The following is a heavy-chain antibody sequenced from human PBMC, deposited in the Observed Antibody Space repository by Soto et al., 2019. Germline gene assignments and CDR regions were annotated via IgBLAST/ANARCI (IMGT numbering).Heavy chain of an antibody. V-gene: IGHV3-48*03. CDR3: ATNIYRTTYFGN. Sequence: EVHLLESGGDLVQAGGSLRLSCAASGFTLSDYEMNWVRQAPGKGLEWISYIGNSGSPIFYADSVRGRFTISRDNARNSLYLHMNSLRAEDTATYYCATNIYRTTYFGNWGRGTLVTVSS. CDR1: GFTLSDYE. D-gene: IGHD1-7*01. J-gene: IGHJ4*02. CDR2: IGNSGSPI.